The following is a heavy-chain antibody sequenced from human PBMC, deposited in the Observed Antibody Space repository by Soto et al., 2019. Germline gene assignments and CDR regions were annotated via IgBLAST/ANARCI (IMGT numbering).Heavy chain of an antibody. Sequence: PSETLSLTCAVYGGSFSSYYWSWIRQPPGKGLEWIGEINHSGSTNYNPSLKSRVTVSVDRSRNQFSLKLRSVTAADTAVYYCARADGYFFFFDNWGQGTQVSVSS. CDR3: ARADGYFFFFDN. CDR2: INHSGST. V-gene: IGHV4-34*01. CDR1: GGSFSSYY. D-gene: IGHD3-22*01. J-gene: IGHJ4*02.